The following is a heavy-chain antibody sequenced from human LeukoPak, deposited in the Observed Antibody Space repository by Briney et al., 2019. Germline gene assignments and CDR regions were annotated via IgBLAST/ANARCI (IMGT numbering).Heavy chain of an antibody. CDR2: IKSKTDGGTT. Sequence: PGGSLRLSCAASGFTFSNAWMGWVRQAPGKRLELVGRIKSKTDGGTTDYAAPVKGRFTISRDDSKNTLYLQMNSLKTEDTAVYYCTTGGGRLLVWAYWGQGTLVTVSS. V-gene: IGHV3-15*01. D-gene: IGHD5-12*01. J-gene: IGHJ4*02. CDR1: GFTFSNAW. CDR3: TTGGGRLLVWAY.